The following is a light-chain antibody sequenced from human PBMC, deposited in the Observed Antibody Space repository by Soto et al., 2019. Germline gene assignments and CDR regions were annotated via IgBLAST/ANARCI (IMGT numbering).Light chain of an antibody. Sequence: QSALTQPASVSGSPGQSITISCTGTSSEVGAYNYVSWYQQHPGKAPKLMIFEVSDRHSGVSNRFSGSKSGNTASLPISGLQAEDEADYYCSSYTSSNTLVFGGGTKLTVL. J-gene: IGLJ2*01. CDR2: EVS. CDR3: SSYTSSNTLV. CDR1: SSEVGAYNY. V-gene: IGLV2-14*01.